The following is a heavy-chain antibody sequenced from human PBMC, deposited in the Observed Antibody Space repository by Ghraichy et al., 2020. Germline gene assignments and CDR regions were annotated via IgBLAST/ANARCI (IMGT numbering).Heavy chain of an antibody. CDR3: ARSFDFDL. CDR2: IYSSGST. CDR1: GGSFSSGFYY. Sequence: SETLSLTCTVSGGSFSSGFYYWNWIRQPAGKGLEWIGRIYSSGSTNYNPSLKSRVTMSVDTSKNQFSLKLSSVTAADTAVYYCARSFDFDLWGRGTLVTVSS. D-gene: IGHD3-10*01. J-gene: IGHJ2*01. V-gene: IGHV4-61*02.